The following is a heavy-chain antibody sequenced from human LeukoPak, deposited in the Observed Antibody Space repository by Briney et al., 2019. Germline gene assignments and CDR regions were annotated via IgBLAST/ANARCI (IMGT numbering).Heavy chain of an antibody. CDR3: AIPLMITFGGVIVPTDDAFDI. CDR1: GYTFTSYD. J-gene: IGHJ3*02. Sequence: ASVKVSCKASGYTFTSYDINWVRQATGQGLEWMGWMNPNSGNTGYAQKFQGRVTITRNTSISTAYMELSSLRSEDTAVYYCAIPLMITFGGVIVPTDDAFDIWGQGTMVTVSS. D-gene: IGHD3-16*02. V-gene: IGHV1-8*03. CDR2: MNPNSGNT.